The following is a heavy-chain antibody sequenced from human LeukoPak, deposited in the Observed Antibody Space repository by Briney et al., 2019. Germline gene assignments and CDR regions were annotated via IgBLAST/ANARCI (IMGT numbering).Heavy chain of an antibody. CDR2: IYPGDSDT. V-gene: IGHV5-51*01. Sequence: GESLKISRKGSGYSFSNYWIGWVRQMPGKGLEWMGIIYPGDSDTTYSPSFQGQVTISADKSISTAYLQWNSLKASDTAMYYCARGNWYFDLWGRGTLVTVSS. J-gene: IGHJ2*01. CDR1: GYSFSNYW. CDR3: ARGNWYFDL.